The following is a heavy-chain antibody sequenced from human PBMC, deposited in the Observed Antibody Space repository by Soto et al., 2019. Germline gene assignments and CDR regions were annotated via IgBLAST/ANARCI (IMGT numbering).Heavy chain of an antibody. Sequence: SETLSLTCAVYGGSFSGYYWSWIRQPPGKGLEWIGEINHSGSTNYNPSLKSRVTISVDTSKNQFSLKLRSVTAADAAAYFCARIDGSGWFFDYWGQGTLVTVSS. J-gene: IGHJ4*02. CDR1: GGSFSGYY. D-gene: IGHD6-19*01. CDR2: INHSGST. CDR3: ARIDGSGWFFDY. V-gene: IGHV4-34*01.